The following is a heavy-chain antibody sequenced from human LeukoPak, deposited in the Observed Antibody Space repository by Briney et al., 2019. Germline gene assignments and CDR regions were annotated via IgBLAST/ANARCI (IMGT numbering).Heavy chain of an antibody. CDR1: GGSISSSSYY. CDR2: IYYSGST. Sequence: KASETLSLTCTVSGGSISSSSYYWGWIRQPSGKGLEWIVSIYYSGSTYYNASLKSRVTISLATSKNQFPLKLSSVTAADTAVYYCARRRRGSGFDYWGQGTLVTVSS. CDR3: ARRRRGSGFDY. J-gene: IGHJ4*02. D-gene: IGHD3-3*01. V-gene: IGHV4-39*01.